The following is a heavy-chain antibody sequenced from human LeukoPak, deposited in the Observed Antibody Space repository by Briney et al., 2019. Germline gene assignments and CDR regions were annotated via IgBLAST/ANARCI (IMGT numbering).Heavy chain of an antibody. CDR3: AREGEFLEWLF. D-gene: IGHD3-3*01. CDR1: GFTFSSYW. V-gene: IGHV3-7*01. CDR2: IKQDGSEK. Sequence: HPGGSLRLSCAASGFTFSSYWMSWVRQAPGKGLEWVANIKQDGSEKYYVDSVKGRFTISRDNAKNSLYLQMNSLGAEDTAVYYCAREGEFLEWLFRGKGTTVTVSS. J-gene: IGHJ6*04.